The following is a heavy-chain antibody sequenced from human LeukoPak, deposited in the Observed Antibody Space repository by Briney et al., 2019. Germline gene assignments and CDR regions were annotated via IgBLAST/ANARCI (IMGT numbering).Heavy chain of an antibody. CDR2: ISSSSTYI. Sequence: RPGGSLRLSCAASGFTFSSYSMNWVRQAPGKGLEWVSSISSSSTYIYYADSLKGRFTISRDNAKNSLSLQMNSLRAEDTAVYYCARDTHCSSTRCYNAFDIWGQGTMVTVSS. D-gene: IGHD2-2*02. CDR3: ARDTHCSSTRCYNAFDI. V-gene: IGHV3-21*01. J-gene: IGHJ3*02. CDR1: GFTFSSYS.